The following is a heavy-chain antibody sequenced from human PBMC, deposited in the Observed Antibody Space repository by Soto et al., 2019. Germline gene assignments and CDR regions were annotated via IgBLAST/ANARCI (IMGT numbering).Heavy chain of an antibody. Sequence: PSETLSLTCTASGASISGYYWSWIRKSAGKGLEWIGRIYATGTTDYNPSLKSRVMMSVDTSKKQFSLKLRSVTAADTAVYYCVRDGTKTLRDWFDPWGQGISVTV. V-gene: IGHV4-4*07. D-gene: IGHD1-1*01. J-gene: IGHJ5*02. CDR2: IYATGTT. CDR3: VRDGTKTLRDWFDP. CDR1: GASISGYY.